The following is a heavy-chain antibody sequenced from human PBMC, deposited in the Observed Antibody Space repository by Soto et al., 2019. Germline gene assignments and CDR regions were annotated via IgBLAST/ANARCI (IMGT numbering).Heavy chain of an antibody. CDR1: GGSISSYH. V-gene: IGHV4-59*01. Sequence: SETLSLTCTVSGGSISSYHWSWIRQPPGKGLEWIGYIYYSGSTNYNPSLKSRVTISVDTSKNQFSLKLSSVTAADTAVYYCARSGGDCGGDCYDPPTFDYWGLVTLVSVS. J-gene: IGHJ4*02. D-gene: IGHD2-21*02. CDR3: ARSGGDCGGDCYDPPTFDY. CDR2: IYYSGST.